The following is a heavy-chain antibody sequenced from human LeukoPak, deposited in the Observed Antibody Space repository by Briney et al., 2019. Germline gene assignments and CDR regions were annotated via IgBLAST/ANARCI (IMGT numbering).Heavy chain of an antibody. CDR1: GGSIRSSYYN. D-gene: IGHD3-10*01. CDR3: ARDYLGYYYGSGSPPGTYYYGMDV. Sequence: PSETLSLTCTVSGGSIRSSYYNWGWIRQPPGKGLEWIGSIYDSGSTYYNPSLKSRVTISVDTSKNQFSLKLNSVTAADTAVYYCARDYLGYYYGSGSPPGTYYYGMDVWGQGTTVTVSS. CDR2: IYDSGST. V-gene: IGHV4-39*02. J-gene: IGHJ6*02.